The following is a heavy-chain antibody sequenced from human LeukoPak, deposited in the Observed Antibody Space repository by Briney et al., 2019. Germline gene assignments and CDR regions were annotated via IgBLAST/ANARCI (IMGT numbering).Heavy chain of an antibody. CDR3: ARKPSYLNWFDP. V-gene: IGHV3-23*01. CDR2: IGASGENT. J-gene: IGHJ5*02. CDR1: GFTFTNYA. Sequence: GGSLRLSCAASGFTFTNYAMTWVRQAPGKGLEWVSAIGASGENTFYADSVKGRFTISRDNSKNTLHLQMNSLRVEDTAVYYCARKPSYLNWFDPWGQGTRVTVSS.